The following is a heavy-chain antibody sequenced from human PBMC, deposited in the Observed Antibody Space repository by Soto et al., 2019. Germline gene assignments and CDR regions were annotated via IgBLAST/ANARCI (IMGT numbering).Heavy chain of an antibody. D-gene: IGHD1-7*01. Sequence: GASVKVSCKASGYTFTSYGISWVRQAPGQGLEWMGWTSAYNGNTNYAQKLQGRVTMTTDTSTSTAYMELRSLRSDDTAVYYCARGGTGTTFFNPIDYWGQGTLVTVSS. V-gene: IGHV1-18*01. J-gene: IGHJ4*02. CDR2: TSAYNGNT. CDR3: ARGGTGTTFFNPIDY. CDR1: GYTFTSYG.